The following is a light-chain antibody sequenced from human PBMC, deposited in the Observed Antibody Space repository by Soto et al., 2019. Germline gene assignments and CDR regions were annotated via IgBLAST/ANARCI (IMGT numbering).Light chain of an antibody. CDR2: DNN. CDR1: SSNIGDNS. CDR3: ASWDNSLSVVV. J-gene: IGLJ3*02. V-gene: IGLV1-51*01. Sequence: VLTQPPSVSAAPGQKVTISCSGRSSNIGDNSVSWFQQLPGTAPKLLIYDNNKRPSGIPDRFSGSKSGTSATLGITGLQTGDEADYYCASWDNSLSVVVFGGGTKVTVL.